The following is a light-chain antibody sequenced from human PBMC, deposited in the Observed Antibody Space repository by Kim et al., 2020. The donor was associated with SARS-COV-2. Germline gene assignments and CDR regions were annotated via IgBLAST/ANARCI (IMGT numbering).Light chain of an antibody. CDR3: QQTYSSPPT. J-gene: IGKJ2*01. Sequence: AAIGDNVTITVRASQNINNYLNWYQQTPGKAPKILIFSASNLQSGVPSSFRGGASGTEFTLTISNLQPEDFATYYCQQTYSSPPTFGQGTKLEI. CDR2: SAS. CDR1: QNINNY. V-gene: IGKV1-39*01.